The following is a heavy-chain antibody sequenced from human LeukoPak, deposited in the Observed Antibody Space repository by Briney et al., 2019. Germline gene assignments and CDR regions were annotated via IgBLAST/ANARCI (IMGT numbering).Heavy chain of an antibody. CDR3: SLSSILAADLYGMDV. CDR2: ISSSGSTI. Sequence: GGSLRLSCAASGFTFSDYYMSWIRQAPGKGLEWVSYISSSGSTIYYADSVKGRFTISRDNAKNSLYLQMNSLRAEDTAVYYCSLSSILAADLYGMDVWGQGTTVTVSS. J-gene: IGHJ6*02. D-gene: IGHD3-9*01. CDR1: GFTFSDYY. V-gene: IGHV3-11*01.